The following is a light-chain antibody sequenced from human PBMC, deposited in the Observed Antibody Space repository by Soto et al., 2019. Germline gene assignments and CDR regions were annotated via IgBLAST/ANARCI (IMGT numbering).Light chain of an antibody. CDR1: SSDVGNYNF. CDR2: EVS. Sequence: QSVLTQPASLPGSPGQSITVSCPGSSSDVGNYNFVSWYQQHPGKAPKLMIYEVSKRPSGVSNRFSGSKSGNTASLTISGLQAEDEADYYCCSYAGSNIPLIFGTGTKVTVL. J-gene: IGLJ1*01. V-gene: IGLV2-23*02. CDR3: CSYAGSNIPLI.